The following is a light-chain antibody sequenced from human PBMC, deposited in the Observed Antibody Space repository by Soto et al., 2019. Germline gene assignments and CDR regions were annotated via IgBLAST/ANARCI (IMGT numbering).Light chain of an antibody. CDR2: GAS. CDR3: QQYGSSPRT. V-gene: IGKV3-20*01. CDR1: QSVSSN. Sequence: TPSPTTPSFFPGERAPLSLRASQSVSSNLAGYQQKPGQAPRLLIYGASSRATGIPDRFSGSGSGTDFTLTISRLEPEDFAVYYCQQYGSSPRTFGQGTKVDI. J-gene: IGKJ1*01.